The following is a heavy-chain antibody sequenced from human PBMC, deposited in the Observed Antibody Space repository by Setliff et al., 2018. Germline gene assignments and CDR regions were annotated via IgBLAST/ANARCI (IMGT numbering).Heavy chain of an antibody. V-gene: IGHV3-7*01. CDR3: VRDWASGDDH. CDR1: GFTFGSYW. Sequence: TGGSLRLSCAASGFTFGSYWMTWVRQAPEKGLEWVANIHQDGGERHYVDSVKGRFTISRDNAKNSLFLQMNILEVEDTAVYYCVRDWASGDDHWGRGTLVTVSS. CDR2: IHQDGGER. D-gene: IGHD3-10*01. J-gene: IGHJ4*02.